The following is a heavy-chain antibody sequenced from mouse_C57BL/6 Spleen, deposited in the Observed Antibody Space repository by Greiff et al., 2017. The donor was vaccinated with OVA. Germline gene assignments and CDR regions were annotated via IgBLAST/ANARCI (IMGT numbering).Heavy chain of an antibody. J-gene: IGHJ4*01. CDR3: TIYYAMDY. Sequence: EVQRVESGGGLVQPGGSMKLSCVASGFTFSNYWMNWVRQSPEKGLEWVAQIRLKSDNYATHYAESVKGRFTISRDDSKSSVYLQMNNLRAEDTGIYYCTIYYAMDYWGQGTSVTVSS. CDR1: GFTFSNYW. V-gene: IGHV6-3*01. CDR2: IRLKSDNYAT.